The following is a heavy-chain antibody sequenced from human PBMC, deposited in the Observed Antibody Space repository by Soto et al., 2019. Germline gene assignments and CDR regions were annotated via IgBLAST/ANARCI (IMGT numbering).Heavy chain of an antibody. D-gene: IGHD2-8*01. V-gene: IGHV1-8*01. Sequence: GASVRVSCKASGYTFTSYDMNWVRQAKEQGLEWMGWMNPNSGNTGYAQKFQGRVTMTRNTSISTAYMELSSLRSEDTAVYYCARGRGYCTNGVCPRFAWFRYYYYMDVWGKGTTVTVSS. CDR2: MNPNSGNT. CDR1: GYTFTSYD. CDR3: ARGRGYCTNGVCPRFAWFRYYYYMDV. J-gene: IGHJ6*03.